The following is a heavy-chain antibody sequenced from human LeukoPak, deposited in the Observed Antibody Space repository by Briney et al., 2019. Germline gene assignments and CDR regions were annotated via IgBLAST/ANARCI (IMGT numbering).Heavy chain of an antibody. Sequence: SETLSLTCTVSGGSISSYYWSWIRQPPGKGLEWIGYIYYSGSTNYNPPLKSRVTISVDTSKNQFSLKVTSVTAADTAVYYCARVDYTVSPPYYFDYWGQGTLVTVSS. J-gene: IGHJ4*02. D-gene: IGHD4-17*01. V-gene: IGHV4-59*01. CDR3: ARVDYTVSPPYYFDY. CDR2: IYYSGST. CDR1: GGSISSYY.